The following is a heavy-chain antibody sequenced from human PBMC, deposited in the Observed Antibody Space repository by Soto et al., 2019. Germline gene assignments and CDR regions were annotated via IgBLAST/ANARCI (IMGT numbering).Heavy chain of an antibody. CDR3: ARVGYGGNADDAFDI. CDR2: INPSGGST. D-gene: IGHD4-17*01. CDR1: GYTITSYY. J-gene: IGHJ3*02. V-gene: IGHV1-46*03. Sequence: GASVKVSCKASGYTITSYYMQWVRQAQGQGLEWMGIINPSGGSTSYAQKFQGRVTMTRDTSTSTVYMELSSLRSEDTAVYYCARVGYGGNADDAFDIWGQGTMVTVSS.